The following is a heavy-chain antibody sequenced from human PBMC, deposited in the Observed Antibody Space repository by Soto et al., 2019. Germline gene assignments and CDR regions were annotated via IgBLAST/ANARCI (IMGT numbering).Heavy chain of an antibody. J-gene: IGHJ5*02. Sequence: GGSLRLSCAASGFTFSSYSTNWVRQAPGKGLEWVSSISSSSSSTYYADYVKGRFTISRDNSKNTLYLQINSLRAEDTAVYYCAKSWLARGNKDRFDPWGQGTLVTVSS. CDR1: GFTFSSYS. CDR3: AKSWLARGNKDRFDP. CDR2: ISSSSSST. D-gene: IGHD3-10*01. V-gene: IGHV3-21*04.